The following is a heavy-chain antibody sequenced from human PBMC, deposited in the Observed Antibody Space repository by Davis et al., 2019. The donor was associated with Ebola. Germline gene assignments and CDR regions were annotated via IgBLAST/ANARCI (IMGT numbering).Heavy chain of an antibody. J-gene: IGHJ6*02. CDR2: VYDSGYT. Sequence: SETLSLTCTVSGGSISGYYWSWVRQPPGKGLEWIGYVYDSGYTNYNPSLEGRVTMSVDTSKNQFSLKLDSATAADTAIYYCARDPWGFHKGVLEYYGMDVWGQGITVTVSS. D-gene: IGHD1-1*01. CDR3: ARDPWGFHKGVLEYYGMDV. CDR1: GGSISGYY. V-gene: IGHV4-59*01.